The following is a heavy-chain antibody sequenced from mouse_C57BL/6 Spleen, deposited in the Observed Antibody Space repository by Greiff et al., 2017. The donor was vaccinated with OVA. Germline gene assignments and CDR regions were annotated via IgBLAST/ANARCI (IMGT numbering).Heavy chain of an antibody. D-gene: IGHD2-2*01. Sequence: QVQLQQSGAELVKPGASVKMSCKASGYTFTSYWITWVKQRPGQGLEWIGDIYPGSGSTNYNEKFKSKATLTVDTSSSTAYMQLSSLTSEDSAVYYCAVIYGYDGAMDYWGQGTSVTVSS. CDR1: GYTFTSYW. J-gene: IGHJ4*01. CDR3: AVIYGYDGAMDY. V-gene: IGHV1-55*01. CDR2: IYPGSGST.